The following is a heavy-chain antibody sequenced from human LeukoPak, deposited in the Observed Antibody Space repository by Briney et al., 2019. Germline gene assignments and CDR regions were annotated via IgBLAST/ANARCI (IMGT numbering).Heavy chain of an antibody. CDR3: ASHDPSYYDSSGYFDANFDY. CDR2: INPNSGGT. V-gene: IGHV1-2*02. Sequence: ASVKVSCKASGYTFTGYYMRWVRQAPGQGLEWMGWINPNSGGTNYAQKFQGRVTMTRDTSISTAYMELSRLRSDDTAVYYCASHDPSYYDSSGYFDANFDYWGQGTLVTVSS. D-gene: IGHD3-22*01. J-gene: IGHJ4*02. CDR1: GYTFTGYY.